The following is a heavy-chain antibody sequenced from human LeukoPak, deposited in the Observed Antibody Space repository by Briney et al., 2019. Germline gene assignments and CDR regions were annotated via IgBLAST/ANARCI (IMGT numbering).Heavy chain of an antibody. V-gene: IGHV3-23*01. Sequence: GGSLRLSCAASGFTFSSYVMSWVRQAPGKGLEWVSAISGSGGSTYYADSVKGRFTISRDNSKNTLYLQMNSLRVEDTAVYYCAKGTDFWSGYCDYWGQGTLVTVSS. CDR1: GFTFSSYV. D-gene: IGHD3-3*01. J-gene: IGHJ4*02. CDR3: AKGTDFWSGYCDY. CDR2: ISGSGGST.